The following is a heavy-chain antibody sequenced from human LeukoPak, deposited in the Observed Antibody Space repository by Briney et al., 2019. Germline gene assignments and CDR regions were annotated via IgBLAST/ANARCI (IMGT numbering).Heavy chain of an antibody. CDR2: IYTSGST. CDR1: GGSISSYY. CDR3: ARVGDGSTGAFDI. Sequence: PSETLSLTSTVSGGSISSYYWSWIRQPAGRGLECIGRIYTSGSTNYNPSLKSRLTLSVDTSKNQFSMKQSSVTAADTAVYYCARVGDGSTGAFDIWGQGTMVTVSS. V-gene: IGHV4-4*07. J-gene: IGHJ3*02. D-gene: IGHD1-26*01.